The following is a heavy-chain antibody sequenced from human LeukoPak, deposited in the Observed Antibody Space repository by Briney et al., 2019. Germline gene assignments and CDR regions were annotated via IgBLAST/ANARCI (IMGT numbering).Heavy chain of an antibody. CDR2: INPNSGGS. J-gene: IGHJ3*02. D-gene: IGHD7-27*01. CDR3: ARDGNWGSLRGAFDI. Sequence: ASVTVSCKASGYTFTFYYLHWVRQAPGQGLEWMGWINPNSGGSNYAQKFQGRVTMTRDTSISTAYMELSRLRSDDTAVYYCARDGNWGSLRGAFDIWGQGTIVTVSS. V-gene: IGHV1-2*02. CDR1: GYTFTFYY.